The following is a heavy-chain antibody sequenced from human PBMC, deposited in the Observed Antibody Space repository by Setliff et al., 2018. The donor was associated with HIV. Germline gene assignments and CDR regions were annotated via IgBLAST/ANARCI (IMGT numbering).Heavy chain of an antibody. D-gene: IGHD3-16*01. V-gene: IGHV4-59*11. CDR3: ARASPEAGGGFYSYYYMDV. CDR2: ISDSGST. Sequence: SETLSLTCTVSGDSISSHHWTWVRQPPGKGLDWIGYISDSGSTNYNPSLKSRVTISTDTSNNKFSLRLSSVTAADTAMYYCARASPEAGGGFYSYYYMDVWGKGTTVTVSS. CDR1: GDSISSHH. J-gene: IGHJ6*03.